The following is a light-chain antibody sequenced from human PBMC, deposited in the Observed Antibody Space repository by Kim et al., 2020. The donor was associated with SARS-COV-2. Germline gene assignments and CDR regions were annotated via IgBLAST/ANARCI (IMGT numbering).Light chain of an antibody. J-gene: IGLJ1*01. Sequence: GQPGSITCTGTSSVVGGYKFLSWYQHPRGRAPKLVICEINERPSGVSNRFSGSKSANTASLTISGLQPEDEADYYCCSYAGRSTYVFGVGTKVTVL. CDR3: CSYAGRSTYV. CDR1: SSVVGGYKF. V-gene: IGLV2-23*02. CDR2: EIN.